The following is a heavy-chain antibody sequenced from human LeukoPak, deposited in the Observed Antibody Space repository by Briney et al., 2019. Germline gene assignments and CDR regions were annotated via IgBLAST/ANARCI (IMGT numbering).Heavy chain of an antibody. CDR3: AKDRGRYSYGSVDY. Sequence: GGSLRLSCAASGFAFSSYVISWVRQAPGKGLEWVSSISGSGGSTYYADSVKGRFTISRDNFKNTLYLQMNSLRVEDTAVYYCAKDRGRYSYGSVDYWGQGTLVTVSS. V-gene: IGHV3-23*01. D-gene: IGHD5-12*01. CDR2: ISGSGGST. CDR1: GFAFSSYV. J-gene: IGHJ4*02.